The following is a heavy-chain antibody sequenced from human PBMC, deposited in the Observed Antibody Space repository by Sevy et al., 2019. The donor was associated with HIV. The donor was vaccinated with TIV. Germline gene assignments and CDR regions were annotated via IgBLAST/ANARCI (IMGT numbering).Heavy chain of an antibody. J-gene: IGHJ4*02. Sequence: ASVKVSCKASGYNLNNYYMHWVRQAPGQGLEWMGLINPSGSSTSYAQKFQGRVTMTRDTSTSTLHMELSSLRSEDTAEYYCAWVYYYDYSGPGYWGQGTLVTVSS. CDR1: GYNLNNYY. V-gene: IGHV1-46*02. D-gene: IGHD3-22*01. CDR3: AWVYYYDYSGPGY. CDR2: INPSGSST.